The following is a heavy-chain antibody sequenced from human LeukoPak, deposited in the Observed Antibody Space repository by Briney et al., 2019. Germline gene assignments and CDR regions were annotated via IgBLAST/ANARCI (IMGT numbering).Heavy chain of an antibody. Sequence: SQTLSLTCAISGDSVSSNSAAWNWIRQSPSRGLEWLGKTYYRSKWYYDYAISVKSRITINPDTSKNHFSLQLNSVTPEDTAVYYCARENDYTDYGLEYYWFDPWGQGTLVTVSS. CDR1: GDSVSSNSAA. D-gene: IGHD4-11*01. V-gene: IGHV6-1*01. J-gene: IGHJ5*02. CDR2: TYYRSKWYY. CDR3: ARENDYTDYGLEYYWFDP.